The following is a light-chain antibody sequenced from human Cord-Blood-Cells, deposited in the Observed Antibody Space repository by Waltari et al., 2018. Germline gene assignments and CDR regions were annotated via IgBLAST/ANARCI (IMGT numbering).Light chain of an antibody. Sequence: QSALTQPASVSGSPGQSITISCTGTSSDVGSYHLVSWYQQHPGKAPKLMIYEGSKRPSGVSNRFSASKSGNTASLTISGLQAEDEADYYCCSYAGSSSYVFGTGTKVTVL. CDR1: SSDVGSYHL. CDR2: EGS. CDR3: CSYAGSSSYV. J-gene: IGLJ1*01. V-gene: IGLV2-23*01.